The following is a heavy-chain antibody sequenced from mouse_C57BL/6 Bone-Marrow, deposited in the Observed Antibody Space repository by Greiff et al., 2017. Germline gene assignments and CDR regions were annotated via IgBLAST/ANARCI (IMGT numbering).Heavy chain of an antibody. CDR3: ARVYGSRYYYAMDY. CDR1: GYTFTGYW. V-gene: IGHV1-9*01. D-gene: IGHD1-1*01. Sequence: QVQLQQSGAELMKPGASVKLSCKATGYTFTGYWIEWVKQRPGHGLEWIGEILPGSGGTNYNEKFKGKATFTADTSSNTAYMQLSSLTTEDSAIYYCARVYGSRYYYAMDYWGQGTSVTVSS. J-gene: IGHJ4*01. CDR2: ILPGSGGT.